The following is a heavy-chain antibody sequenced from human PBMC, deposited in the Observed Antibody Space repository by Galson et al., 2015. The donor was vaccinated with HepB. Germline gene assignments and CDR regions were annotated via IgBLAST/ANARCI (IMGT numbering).Heavy chain of an antibody. CDR2: ISSSSSTI. V-gene: IGHV3-48*02. CDR3: AREILRGPFGVVIGVLDY. J-gene: IGHJ4*02. Sequence: SLRLSCAASGFTFSSYSMNWVRQAPGKGLEWVSYISSSSSTIYYADSVKGRFTISRDNAKNSLYLQMNSLRDEDTAVYYCAREILRGPFGVVIGVLDYWGQGTLVTVSS. D-gene: IGHD3-3*01. CDR1: GFTFSSYS.